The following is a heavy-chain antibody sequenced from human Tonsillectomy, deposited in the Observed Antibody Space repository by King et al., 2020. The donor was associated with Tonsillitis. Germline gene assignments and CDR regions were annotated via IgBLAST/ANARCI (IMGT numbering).Heavy chain of an antibody. CDR1: GFTFSSYA. D-gene: IGHD1-7*01. CDR3: ASNLAELDY. Sequence: VQLVESGGGLVQPGGSLRLPCAASGFTFSSYAMNWVRQAPGKGLEWVSAISGCGGNTYYADSVKGRFTISRDNSKNTLYLQMNSLRAEDTAVYYCASNLAELDYWGQGTLVTVSS. CDR2: ISGCGGNT. V-gene: IGHV3-23*04. J-gene: IGHJ4*02.